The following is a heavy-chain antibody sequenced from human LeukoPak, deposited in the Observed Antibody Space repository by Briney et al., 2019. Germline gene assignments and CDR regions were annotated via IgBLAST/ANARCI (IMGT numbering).Heavy chain of an antibody. CDR1: GYTFTGYY. CDR3: ARDICSGGSCYGALFAFDI. Sequence: GASVKVSCKASGYTFTGYYMHWVRQAPGQGLEWMGWINPNSGGTNYAQKFQGWVTMTRDTSISTAYMELSRLRSGDTAVYYCARDICSGGSCYGALFAFDIWGQGTMVTVSS. V-gene: IGHV1-2*04. CDR2: INPNSGGT. D-gene: IGHD2-15*01. J-gene: IGHJ3*02.